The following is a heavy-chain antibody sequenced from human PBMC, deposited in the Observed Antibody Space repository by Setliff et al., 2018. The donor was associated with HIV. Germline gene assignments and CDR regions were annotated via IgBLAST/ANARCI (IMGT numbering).Heavy chain of an antibody. J-gene: IGHJ4*02. Sequence: ASVKVSCKASGYTFTSYGISWVRQAPGQGLEWMGGIIPIFGTAKFAQKFQGRVTMTTDTSTTAVSMELTNLRSDDTAVYFCARMQAYYNFWRSTYYFDYWGQGTPVTVSS. CDR1: GYTFTSYG. D-gene: IGHD3-3*01. V-gene: IGHV1-18*01. CDR2: IIPIFGTA. CDR3: ARMQAYYNFWRSTYYFDY.